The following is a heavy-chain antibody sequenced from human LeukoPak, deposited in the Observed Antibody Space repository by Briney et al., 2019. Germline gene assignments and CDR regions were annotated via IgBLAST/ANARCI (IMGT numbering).Heavy chain of an antibody. CDR3: ARTSGTYGSGSPFDY. D-gene: IGHD3-10*01. Sequence: SETLSLTCAVYGGSFSGYYWSWIRQPPGKGLEWIGEINHSGSTNYNPSLKSRVTISVDTSKNQFSLKLSSVTAADTAVYYCARTSGTYGSGSPFDYWGQGTLVTVSS. CDR1: GGSFSGYY. J-gene: IGHJ4*02. V-gene: IGHV4-34*01. CDR2: INHSGST.